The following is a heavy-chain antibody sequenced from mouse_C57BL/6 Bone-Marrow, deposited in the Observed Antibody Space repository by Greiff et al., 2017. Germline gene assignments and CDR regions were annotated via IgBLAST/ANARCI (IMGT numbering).Heavy chain of an antibody. CDR3: ARGDYEYDAAAVYYYAMDY. D-gene: IGHD2-4*01. CDR2: IDPSDSYT. Sequence: QVQLQQPGAELVMPGASVKLSCKASGYTFTSYWMHWVKQRPGQGLEWIGEIDPSDSYTNYNQKFKGKSTLTVDKSSSTAYMQLSSRTSEDSAVYYCARGDYEYDAAAVYYYAMDYWGQGTSVTVSS. V-gene: IGHV1-69*01. CDR1: GYTFTSYW. J-gene: IGHJ4*01.